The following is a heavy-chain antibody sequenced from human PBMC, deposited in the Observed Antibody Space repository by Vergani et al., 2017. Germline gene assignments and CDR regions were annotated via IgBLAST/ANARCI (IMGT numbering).Heavy chain of an antibody. Sequence: QVQLVQSGAEVKKPGSSVKVSCKASGGTFSSYAISWVRQAPGQGLEWMGRIIPILGTANYAQKFQGRVTITADESTSTAYMGLSSLRSEETAVYYCAGDVGYSYGFDYWGQGTLVTVSS. CDR3: AGDVGYSYGFDY. V-gene: IGHV1-69*11. CDR2: IIPILGTA. J-gene: IGHJ4*02. D-gene: IGHD5-18*01. CDR1: GGTFSSYA.